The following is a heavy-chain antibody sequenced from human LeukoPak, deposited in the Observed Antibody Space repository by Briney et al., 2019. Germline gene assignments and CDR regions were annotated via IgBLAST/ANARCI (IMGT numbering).Heavy chain of an antibody. D-gene: IGHD4-17*01. CDR1: GGSISSGDYY. CDR3: ARAGGYGDLDY. Sequence: PSQTLSLICTVSGGSISSGDYYWSWIRQPPGKGLEWIGYIYYSGSTYYNPSLKSRVTISVDTSKNQFSLKLSSVTAADTAVYYCARAGGYGDLDYWGQGTLVTVSS. CDR2: IYYSGST. V-gene: IGHV4-30-4*01. J-gene: IGHJ4*02.